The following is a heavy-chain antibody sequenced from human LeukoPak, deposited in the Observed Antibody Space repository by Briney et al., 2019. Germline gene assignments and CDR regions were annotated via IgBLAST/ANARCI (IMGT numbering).Heavy chain of an antibody. CDR3: ARGGSSSSYYNNYGMDV. J-gene: IGHJ6*02. CDR1: GYSFTSFD. D-gene: IGHD6-13*01. CDR2: MNPKRGNT. V-gene: IGHV1-8*01. Sequence: ASVKVSCKASGYSFTSFDINWVRQGSGQGLEWMGWMNPKRGNTGYAPTFQGRVTITRDTSIDTAFMELSSLRPDDTAVYYCARGGSSSSYYNNYGMDVWGQGTTITVSS.